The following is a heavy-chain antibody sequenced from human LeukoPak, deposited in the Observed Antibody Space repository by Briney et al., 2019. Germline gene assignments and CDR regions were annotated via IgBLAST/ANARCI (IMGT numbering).Heavy chain of an antibody. J-gene: IGHJ3*02. CDR3: ARYRAFDI. CDR1: GGSISGYY. Sequence: KPSETLSLTCTVSGGSISGYYWSWIRQPPGKGLEWIGYIYNSGNTNYNPSLQGRVTISMDTSKNQFSLRLSSVTAADTAVYYCARYRAFDIWGQGTMVTVSS. V-gene: IGHV4-59*01. CDR2: IYNSGNT.